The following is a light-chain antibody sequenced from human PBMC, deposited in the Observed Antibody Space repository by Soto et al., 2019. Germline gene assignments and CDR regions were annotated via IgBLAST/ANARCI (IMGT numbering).Light chain of an antibody. Sequence: QSALTQPASVSGSPGQSITISCTGTSSDVGGYNYVSWYQQHPGKAPKLMIYDVSNRPSGVSNRFSGSQSGNTASLTISGLQAEDEDAYYCSSYTSSSTLVVFGGGTKLTVL. J-gene: IGLJ2*01. CDR3: SSYTSSSTLVV. CDR1: SSDVGGYNY. V-gene: IGLV2-14*01. CDR2: DVS.